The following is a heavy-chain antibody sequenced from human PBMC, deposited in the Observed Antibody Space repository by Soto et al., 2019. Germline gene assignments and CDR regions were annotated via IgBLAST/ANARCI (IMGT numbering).Heavy chain of an antibody. J-gene: IGHJ3*02. D-gene: IGHD6-19*01. V-gene: IGHV3-23*01. CDR2: ISGNGGTT. Sequence: GGSLRLSCAASGFIFSSYAMTWVRQGPGKGLEWVSGISGNGGTTYYADSVKGRFIISRDNSKNTLFLQMNSLRAEDSAIYYCAKRFAYSSGLDGFDIWGQGTMVTVSS. CDR1: GFIFSSYA. CDR3: AKRFAYSSGLDGFDI.